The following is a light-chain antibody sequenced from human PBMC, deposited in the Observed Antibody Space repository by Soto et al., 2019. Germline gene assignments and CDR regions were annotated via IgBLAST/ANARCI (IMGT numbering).Light chain of an antibody. CDR3: VLYMGRGISV. CDR1: SGSVSTSYY. V-gene: IGLV8-61*01. Sequence: QTVVTQEPSFSVSPGGTVILTCGLSSGSVSTSYYPSWYQQTPGQAPRTLIYSTNTRSSGVPDRFSGSILGNKAALTITGAQADDESDYYCVLYMGRGISVFGGGTKLTVL. CDR2: STN. J-gene: IGLJ2*01.